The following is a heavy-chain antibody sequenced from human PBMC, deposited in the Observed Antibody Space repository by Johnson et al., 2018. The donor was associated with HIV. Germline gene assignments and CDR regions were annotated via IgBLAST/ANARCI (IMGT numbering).Heavy chain of an antibody. J-gene: IGHJ3*02. Sequence: EVQLVESGGGLVQPGGSLRLFCAASGFSFSSYVMNWVRQAPGKGLEYVASISSNGGRTYYANSVKGRFTISRDNAKNSLYLQMNSLRAEDTALYYCASGSGSYLSAFDIWGQGTMVTVSS. V-gene: IGHV3-64*01. CDR2: ISSNGGRT. CDR1: GFSFSSYV. D-gene: IGHD1-26*01. CDR3: ASGSGSYLSAFDI.